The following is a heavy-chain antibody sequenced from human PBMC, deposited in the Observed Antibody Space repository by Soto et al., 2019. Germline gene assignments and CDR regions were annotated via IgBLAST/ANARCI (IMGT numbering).Heavy chain of an antibody. J-gene: IGHJ4*02. CDR2: IYYSGRS. CDR3: ARQRTTVVTQAYFDH. CDR1: GGSITSSSYY. Sequence: SETLSLTCTVSGGSITSSSYYWGWIREPPGKGLEWIGGIYYSGRSYYNPSLKSRVTMSVDTSKNQFSLTLNSVTAADAAVYYCARQRTTVVTQAYFDHWGQGTLVTVSS. D-gene: IGHD4-17*01. V-gene: IGHV4-39*01.